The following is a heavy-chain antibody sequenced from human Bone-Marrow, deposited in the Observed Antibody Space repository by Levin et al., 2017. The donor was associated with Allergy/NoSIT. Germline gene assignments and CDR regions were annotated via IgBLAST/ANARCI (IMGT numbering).Heavy chain of an antibody. D-gene: IGHD1-26*01. CDR1: GFTFRNHW. V-gene: IGHV3-7*01. CDR2: IDQDGGER. J-gene: IGHJ4*02. CDR3: ARDIGGGADY. Sequence: GGSLRLSCAASGFTFRNHWMTWVRQAPGKGLECVANIDQDGGERYYVDSLKGRFTISRDNAKNALFLQMNSLRVEDTAVYYCARDIGGGADYWGQGTLVTVSS.